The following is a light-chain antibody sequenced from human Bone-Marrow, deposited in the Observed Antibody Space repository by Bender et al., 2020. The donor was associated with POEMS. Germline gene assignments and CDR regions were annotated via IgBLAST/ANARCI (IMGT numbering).Light chain of an antibody. Sequence: QSVLTQPPSVSGAPGQRVTISCTGISSNIGAGYAVHWYQQVPGTAPKLLIYDNKNRPSGVPDRFSASKSGTSASLAITGLQAEDEADFYCQSYDSSLSVYVFGTGTKVTVL. CDR2: DNK. CDR3: QSYDSSLSVYV. J-gene: IGLJ1*01. CDR1: SSNIGAGYA. V-gene: IGLV1-40*01.